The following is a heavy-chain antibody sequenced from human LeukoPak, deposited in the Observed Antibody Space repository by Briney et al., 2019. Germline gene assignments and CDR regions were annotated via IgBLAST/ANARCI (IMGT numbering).Heavy chain of an antibody. CDR2: IYYSGST. V-gene: IGHV4-59*01. Sequence: SETLSLTCTVSGGSISSYYWSWIRQPPGKGLEWIGYIYYSGSTNYNPSPKSRVTISVDTSKNQFSLKLSSVTAADTAVYYCATLKVGATGHMDVWGKGTTVTVSP. D-gene: IGHD1-26*01. CDR3: ATLKVGATGHMDV. J-gene: IGHJ6*04. CDR1: GGSISSYY.